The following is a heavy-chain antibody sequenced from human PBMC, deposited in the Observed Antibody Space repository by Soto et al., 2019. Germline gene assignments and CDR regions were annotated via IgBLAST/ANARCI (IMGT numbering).Heavy chain of an antibody. CDR3: ARGSWNDKYYFDY. J-gene: IGHJ4*02. V-gene: IGHV3-9*01. Sequence: EVQLVEPGGGLVQPGRSLRLSCAASGFTFDDYAMHWVRQAPGKGLEWVSGISWNSGSIGYADSVKGRFTISRDNAKNSLYLQMNSLRAEDTALYYCARGSWNDKYYFDYWGQGTLVTVSS. CDR1: GFTFDDYA. CDR2: ISWNSGSI. D-gene: IGHD1-1*01.